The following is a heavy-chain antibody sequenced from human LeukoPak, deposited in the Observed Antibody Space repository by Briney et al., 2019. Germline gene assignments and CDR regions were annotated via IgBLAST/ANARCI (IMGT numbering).Heavy chain of an antibody. CDR2: ISVSGGST. Sequence: SGGSLRLSCAASGFTFSSYAMSWVRQAPGKGLEWVSGISVSGGSTAYAASVKGRFTISRDNPRNTLHMQMNSLRAEDTALYYCAIMHPYYDGNGYWVQWGQGTLVTVSS. J-gene: IGHJ4*02. CDR1: GFTFSSYA. D-gene: IGHD3-22*01. V-gene: IGHV3-23*01. CDR3: AIMHPYYDGNGYWVQ.